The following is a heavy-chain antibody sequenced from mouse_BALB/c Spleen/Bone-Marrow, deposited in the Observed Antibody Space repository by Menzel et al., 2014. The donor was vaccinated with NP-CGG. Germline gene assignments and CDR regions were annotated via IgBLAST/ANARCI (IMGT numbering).Heavy chain of an antibody. D-gene: IGHD2-1*01. CDR1: GFTFSSFG. CDR2: ISRGSSTI. CDR3: ARSDGNYDYAMDY. V-gene: IGHV5-17*02. Sequence: EVQVVESGGGLVQPGGSRKLSCAASGFTFSSFGMHWVRQAPEKGLEWVAYISRGSSTIYYADTGKGRFTISRDNPKNTLFLQMTSLRSEDTAMYYCARSDGNYDYAMDYWGQGTSVTGSS. J-gene: IGHJ4*01.